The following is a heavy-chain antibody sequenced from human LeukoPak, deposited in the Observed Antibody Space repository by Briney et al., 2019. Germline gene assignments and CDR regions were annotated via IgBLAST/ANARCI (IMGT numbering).Heavy chain of an antibody. D-gene: IGHD3-3*01. CDR1: GGSFSGYY. V-gene: IGHV4-34*01. CDR3: ARDYDFWSGYYDY. J-gene: IGHJ4*02. CDR2: INHSGST. Sequence: PSETLSLTCAVYGGSFSGYYWSWIRQPPGKGLEWIGEINHSGSTNYNPSLKSRVTMSVDTSKNQFSLKLSSVTAADTAVYYCARDYDFWSGYYDYWGQGTLVTVSS.